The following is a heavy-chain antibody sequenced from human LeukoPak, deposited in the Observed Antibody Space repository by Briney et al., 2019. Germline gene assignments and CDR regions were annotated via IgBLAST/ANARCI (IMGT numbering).Heavy chain of an antibody. CDR2: ISSSGSTI. V-gene: IGHV3-48*03. Sequence: GGSLRLSCAASGFTFSSYEMNWVRQAPGKGLEWVSYISSSGSTIYYADSVKGRFTISRDNAKNSLYLQMNSLRAEDTAVYYCARGSYCSGGSCYTYYFDYWGQGTLVTVSS. D-gene: IGHD2-15*01. J-gene: IGHJ4*02. CDR3: ARGSYCSGGSCYTYYFDY. CDR1: GFTFSSYE.